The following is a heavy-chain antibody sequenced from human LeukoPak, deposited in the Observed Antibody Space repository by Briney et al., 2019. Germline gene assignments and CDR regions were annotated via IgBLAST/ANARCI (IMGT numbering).Heavy chain of an antibody. CDR1: GYTFTSYG. D-gene: IGHD2-15*01. Sequence: ASVKVSCKASGYTFTSYGISWVRQAPGQGREWMGWISAYNGNTNYAQRLQGRVTMTTDTSTSTAYMELRSLRSDDTAVYYCARDQSSGYCSGGSCYPGLYNWFDPWGQGTLVTVSS. CDR3: ARDQSSGYCSGGSCYPGLYNWFDP. V-gene: IGHV1-18*01. CDR2: ISAYNGNT. J-gene: IGHJ5*02.